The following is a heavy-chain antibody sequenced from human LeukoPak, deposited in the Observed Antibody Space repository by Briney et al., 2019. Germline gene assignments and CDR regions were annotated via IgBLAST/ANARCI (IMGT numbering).Heavy chain of an antibody. Sequence: GESLKISCKGSGYNFITYWIAWVRQMPGKGLEWMGIIYPGDSDTRYSPSFQGQVTISADKSISTAYRQWSSLKASDTAMYYCARHEVGGGVYWGQGTLVTVSS. J-gene: IGHJ4*02. D-gene: IGHD2-21*01. V-gene: IGHV5-51*01. CDR2: IYPGDSDT. CDR3: ARHEVGGGVY. CDR1: GYNFITYW.